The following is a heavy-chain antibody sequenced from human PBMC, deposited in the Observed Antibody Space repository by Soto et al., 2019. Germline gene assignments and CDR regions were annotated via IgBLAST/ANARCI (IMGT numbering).Heavy chain of an antibody. J-gene: IGHJ4*02. CDR1: GFTFSSYA. CDR3: AREPRYSGSYFPDY. V-gene: IGHV3-30-3*01. Sequence: QVQLVESGGGVVQPGRSLRLSCAASGFTFSSYAMHWVRQAPGKGLEWVAVISYDGSNKYYADSVKGRFTISRDNSKNTLYLQMNSLRAEDTAVYYCAREPRYSGSYFPDYWGQGTLVTVSS. D-gene: IGHD1-26*01. CDR2: ISYDGSNK.